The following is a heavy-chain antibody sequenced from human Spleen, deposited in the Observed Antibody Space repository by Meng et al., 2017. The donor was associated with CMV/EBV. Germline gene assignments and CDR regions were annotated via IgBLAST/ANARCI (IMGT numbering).Heavy chain of an antibody. D-gene: IGHD3-10*01. V-gene: IGHV1-2*02. CDR1: GYNFTGYY. CDR3: ARERQELRVAFDI. J-gene: IGHJ3*02. Sequence: ASVKVSCKASGYNFTGYYMHWVRQAPGQGLEWMGWINPNSGGTNYAQKFQDRVTMTGDTSITTAYMELSRLRSDDMAVYYCARERQELRVAFDIWGQGTMVTVSS. CDR2: INPNSGGT.